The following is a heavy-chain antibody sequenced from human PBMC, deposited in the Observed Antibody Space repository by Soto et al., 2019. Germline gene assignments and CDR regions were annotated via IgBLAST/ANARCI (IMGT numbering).Heavy chain of an antibody. V-gene: IGHV4-59*01. D-gene: IGHD1-7*01. CDR3: AREGLTGTIGLYYYYGMDV. CDR1: GGSISSYY. J-gene: IGHJ6*02. CDR2: IYYSGST. Sequence: QVQLQESGPGLVKPSETLSLTCTVSGGSISSYYWSWIRQPPGKGLEWIGYIYYSGSTNYNPSLKSPVTISVDTSKNQFSLTLSSVTAADTAVYYCAREGLTGTIGLYYYYGMDVWGQGTTVTVSS.